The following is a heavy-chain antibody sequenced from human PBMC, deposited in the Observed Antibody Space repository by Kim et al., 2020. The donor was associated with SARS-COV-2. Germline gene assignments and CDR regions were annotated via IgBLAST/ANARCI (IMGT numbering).Heavy chain of an antibody. CDR2: STSNGAT. CDR3: ARHGFCSGSSCYTIDY. V-gene: IGHV4-59*08. Sequence: LEWIGHSTSNGATNNNPSLKRRVTRSVYTSKNQFSLKLRSVTAADTAVYYCARHGFCSGSSCYTIDYWGQGTLVTVSS. D-gene: IGHD2-2*02. J-gene: IGHJ4*02.